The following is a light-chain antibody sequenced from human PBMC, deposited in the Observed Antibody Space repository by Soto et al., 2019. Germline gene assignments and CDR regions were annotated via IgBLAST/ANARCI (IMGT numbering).Light chain of an antibody. J-gene: IGKJ1*01. CDR2: DAC. Sequence: EIVSTQSPGTLALSPGERASLSCGASQTVGSTYVAWYQQKPGLAPRLPIYDACSRATAIPDRFSGSGSGTDFTLTISRLEPEDFAVYYWQHYGSSPWTFGQGTKVEL. CDR3: QHYGSSPWT. CDR1: QTVGSTY. V-gene: IGKV3D-20*01.